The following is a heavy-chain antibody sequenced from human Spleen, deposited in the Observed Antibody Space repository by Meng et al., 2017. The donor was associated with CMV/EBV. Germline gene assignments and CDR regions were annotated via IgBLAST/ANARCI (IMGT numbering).Heavy chain of an antibody. CDR2: IYYSGTT. D-gene: IGHD4-11*01. CDR1: GGSVSSDGYY. V-gene: IGHV4-31*03. J-gene: IGHJ6*02. Sequence: SETLSLTCTVSGGSVSSDGYYWSWIRQLPGKGLQWIGYIYYSGTTYYNPSLMSRLTISVDASKNQFSLKLSSVTAADTAVYYCARGVRTVTTFKDYYYGMDVWGQGTTVTVSS. CDR3: ARGVRTVTTFKDYYYGMDV.